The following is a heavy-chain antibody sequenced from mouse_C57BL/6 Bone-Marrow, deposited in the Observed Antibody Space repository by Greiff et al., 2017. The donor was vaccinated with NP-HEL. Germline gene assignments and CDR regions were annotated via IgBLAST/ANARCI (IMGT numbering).Heavy chain of an antibody. CDR1: GFNIKDDY. V-gene: IGHV14-4*01. Sequence: DVKLQESGAELVRPGASVKLSCTASGFNIKDDYMHWVKQRPEQGLEWIGWIDPENSDTEYASKFPGKATITADTSSNTAYLQLSSLTSEDTAVYYCTTPLIYNDYEEAIAYWGQGTLVTVSA. CDR2: IDPENSDT. D-gene: IGHD2-4*01. J-gene: IGHJ3*01. CDR3: TTPLIYNDYEEAIAY.